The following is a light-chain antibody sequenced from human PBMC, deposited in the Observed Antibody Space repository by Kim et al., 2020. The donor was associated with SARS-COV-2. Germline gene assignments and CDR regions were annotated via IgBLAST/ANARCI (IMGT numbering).Light chain of an antibody. CDR3: QQYVNSPWT. CDR2: GAS. V-gene: IGKV3-20*01. Sequence: SPVETPTLSCRASQIVSSTNFAWYQQKPGQAPRLLIYGASIRATGIPDRFSGSGSGADFTLTISRLEPEDFAVYYCQQYVNSPWTFGQGTKVHIK. J-gene: IGKJ1*01. CDR1: QIVSSTN.